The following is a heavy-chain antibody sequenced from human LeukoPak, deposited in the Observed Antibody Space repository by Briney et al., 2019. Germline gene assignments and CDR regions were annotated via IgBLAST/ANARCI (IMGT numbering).Heavy chain of an antibody. CDR2: FDPEDGET. CDR3: ATVRDYYDSSGYWSWFDP. V-gene: IGHV1-24*01. D-gene: IGHD3-22*01. Sequence: ASVKVSCKVSGYTLTELSMHWVRQAPGKGLEWMGGFDPEDGETIYAQKFQGRVTTTEDTSTDTAYMELSSLRSEDTAVYYCATVRDYYDSSGYWSWFDPWGQGTLVTVSS. CDR1: GYTLTELS. J-gene: IGHJ5*02.